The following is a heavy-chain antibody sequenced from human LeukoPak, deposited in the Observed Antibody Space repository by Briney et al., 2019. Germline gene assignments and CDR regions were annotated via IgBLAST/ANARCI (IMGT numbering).Heavy chain of an antibody. CDR2: IYHSGST. CDR1: GGSISSGGYS. D-gene: IGHD5-18*01. J-gene: IGHJ4*02. Sequence: SETLSLTCAVSGGSISSGGYSWSWIRQPPGKGLEWIGYIYHSGSTYYNPSLKSRVTISVDRSKNQFSLKLCSVTAADTAVYYCARGRGYSYPGELDYWGQGTLVTVSS. CDR3: ARGRGYSYPGELDY. V-gene: IGHV4-30-2*01.